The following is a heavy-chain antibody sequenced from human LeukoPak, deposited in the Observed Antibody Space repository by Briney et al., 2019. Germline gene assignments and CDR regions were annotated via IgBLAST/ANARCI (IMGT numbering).Heavy chain of an antibody. CDR1: GYSISSGYY. J-gene: IGHJ3*02. Sequence: PSETLSLTCTVSGYSISSGYYWGWIRQPPGKGLEWIGSIYHSGSTNYNPSLKSRVTISVDKSKNQFSLKLSSVTAADTAVYYCARDRPSSGRAHAFDIWGQGTMVTVSS. V-gene: IGHV4-38-2*02. CDR2: IYHSGST. D-gene: IGHD6-19*01. CDR3: ARDRPSSGRAHAFDI.